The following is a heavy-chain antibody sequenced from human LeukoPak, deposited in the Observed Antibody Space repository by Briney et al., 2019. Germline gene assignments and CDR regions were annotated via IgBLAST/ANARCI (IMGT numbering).Heavy chain of an antibody. V-gene: IGHV4-39*01. J-gene: IGHJ6*03. CDR2: IYYSGST. Sequence: PSETLSLTCTVSGGSISSSSYYWGWIRQPPGKGLEWIGSIYYSGSTYYNPSLKSRVTISVDMSKNQFSLKLSSVTAADTAVYYCARRGCTNGVCYSYYYYYMDVWGKGTTVTVSS. CDR3: ARRGCTNGVCYSYYYYYMDV. D-gene: IGHD2-8*01. CDR1: GGSISSSSYY.